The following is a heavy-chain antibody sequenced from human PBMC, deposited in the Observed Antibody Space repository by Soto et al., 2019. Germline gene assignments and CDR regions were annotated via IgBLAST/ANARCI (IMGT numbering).Heavy chain of an antibody. CDR2: INKDGSEE. CDR1: GFTFTNYW. Sequence: GGSLRLSCAASGFTFTNYWMTWVRQAPGTWLEWVANINKDGSEEQYVDSVKGRFTISRDNARNSVYLQMNSLRAEDTAVYYCARDTDYYRFDHWGQGTLVTVSS. V-gene: IGHV3-7*05. J-gene: IGHJ4*02. CDR3: ARDTDYYRFDH. D-gene: IGHD3-10*01.